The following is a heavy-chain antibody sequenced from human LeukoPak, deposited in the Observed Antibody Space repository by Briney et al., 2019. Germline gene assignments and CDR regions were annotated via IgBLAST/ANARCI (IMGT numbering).Heavy chain of an antibody. Sequence: GGSLRLPCAASGFTFKLYWMHWVRQVPGKRPVWVSRINDDGSDTIYADSVRGRFTISRDDAKNTVYLQMNNLRAEDTAVYYCVRGGPSTWSWGQGTLVTVSS. CDR1: GFTFKLYW. V-gene: IGHV3-74*01. J-gene: IGHJ5*02. CDR3: VRGGPSTWS. D-gene: IGHD2-15*01. CDR2: INDDGSDT.